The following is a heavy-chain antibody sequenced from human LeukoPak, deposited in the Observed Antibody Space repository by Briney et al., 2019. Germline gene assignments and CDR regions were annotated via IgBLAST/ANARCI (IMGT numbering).Heavy chain of an antibody. V-gene: IGHV3-21*01. CDR2: ISSSSSYI. CDR1: GFTFSSYS. CDR3: ASGVLRFLEWLPLDAFDI. D-gene: IGHD3-3*01. Sequence: GGSLRLSCAASGFTFSSYSMNRVRQAPGKGLEWVSSISSSSSYIYYADSVKGRFTISRDNAKNSLYLQMNSLRAEDTAVYYCASGVLRFLEWLPLDAFDIWGQGTMVTVSS. J-gene: IGHJ3*02.